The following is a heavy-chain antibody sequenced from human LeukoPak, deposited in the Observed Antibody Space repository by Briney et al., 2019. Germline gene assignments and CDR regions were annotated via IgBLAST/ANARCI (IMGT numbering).Heavy chain of an antibody. CDR3: TKFFLGRRDYVWESYRYLAFDI. V-gene: IGHV3-15*01. J-gene: IGHJ3*02. CDR2: LKSKTDGGTT. D-gene: IGHD3-16*02. Sequence: GGSLRLSCAASGFTLTDAGVSWGRQPPGKGVEWVGHLKSKTDGGTTDYAAPVKGRFTISRDGSKNRLYMQMNRRKTEDTAVYYCTKFFLGRRDYVWESYRYLAFDIWGQGTMVTVSS. CDR1: GFTLTDAG.